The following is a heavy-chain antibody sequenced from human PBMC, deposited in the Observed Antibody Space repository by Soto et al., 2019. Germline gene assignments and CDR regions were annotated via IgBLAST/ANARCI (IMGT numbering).Heavy chain of an antibody. Sequence: GGSLRLSCSASGLTFSSYAMHWVRQAPGKGLEYVSAISSNGGSTYYADSVKGRFTISRDNSKNTLYLQMNSLRAEDTAVYYCAKDALGYCISTSCLGPDYWGQGTLVTVSS. D-gene: IGHD2-2*01. V-gene: IGHV3-64*04. J-gene: IGHJ4*02. CDR1: GLTFSSYA. CDR2: ISSNGGST. CDR3: AKDALGYCISTSCLGPDY.